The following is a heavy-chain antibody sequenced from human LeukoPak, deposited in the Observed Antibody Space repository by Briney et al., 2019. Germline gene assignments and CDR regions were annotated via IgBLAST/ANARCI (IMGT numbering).Heavy chain of an antibody. CDR3: ARGSGTYIRPFDY. Sequence: PSENLSLTCTVSDDSIRPYYWSWIRQPPGKRLEWIGYIFYSGSTNYNPSHKSRVTISVDTSKNQFSLKLSSVTAADTAVYYCARGSGTYIRPFDYWGQGTLVTVSS. V-gene: IGHV4-59*01. D-gene: IGHD1-26*01. CDR2: IFYSGST. CDR1: DDSIRPYY. J-gene: IGHJ4*02.